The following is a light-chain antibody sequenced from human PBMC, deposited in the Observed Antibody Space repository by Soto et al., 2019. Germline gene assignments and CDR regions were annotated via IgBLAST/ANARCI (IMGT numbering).Light chain of an antibody. CDR2: GVT. CDR1: SSDVGAYTY. V-gene: IGLV2-8*01. CDR3: SSYAGSNSVV. Sequence: QSALTQPPSASGSPGQSVTISCTGTSSDVGAYTYVSWYQQHPGKAPKLLIYGVTKRPSGVPDRFSGSKSGDTASLTVSGLQAEDEANYYCSSYAGSNSVVFGGGTKLTVL. J-gene: IGLJ2*01.